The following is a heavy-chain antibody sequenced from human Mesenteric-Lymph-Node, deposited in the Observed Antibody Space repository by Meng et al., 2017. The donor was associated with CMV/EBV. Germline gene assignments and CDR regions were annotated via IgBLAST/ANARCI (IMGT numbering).Heavy chain of an antibody. CDR3: ARDIGTHYSSWFYYGMDV. D-gene: IGHD6-13*01. V-gene: IGHV3-30*04. CDR1: GFTFSTYA. Sequence: GESLKISCVASGFTFSTYAMHWVRQAPGKGLEWVAIISYDGSNKYYPDSVKGRFTVSRDNSKNTLYLQMNSLRAEDTAMYYCARDIGTHYSSWFYYGMDVWGQGATVTVSS. J-gene: IGHJ6*02. CDR2: ISYDGSNK.